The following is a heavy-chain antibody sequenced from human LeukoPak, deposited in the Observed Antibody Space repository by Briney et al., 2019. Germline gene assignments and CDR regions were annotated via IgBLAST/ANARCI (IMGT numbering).Heavy chain of an antibody. V-gene: IGHV3-49*04. CDR2: IRSKAYGATT. CDR3: TRDGYYYGSGSDFDH. D-gene: IGHD3-10*01. J-gene: IGHJ4*02. CDR1: GFTFGDYA. Sequence: GGSLRLSCTASGFTFGDYAMSWVRQAPGKGLEWVGFIRSKAYGATTEYAASVKGRFTISRDDSKSIVYLQMNSLKAEDTAMYYCTRDGYYYGSGSDFDHWGQGTLVTVSS.